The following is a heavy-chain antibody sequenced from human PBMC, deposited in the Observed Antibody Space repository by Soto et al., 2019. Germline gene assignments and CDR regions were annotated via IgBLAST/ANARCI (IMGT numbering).Heavy chain of an antibody. J-gene: IGHJ6*02. D-gene: IGHD2-2*01. Sequence: QVLLVQSGAEVKKPGSSVKVSCKASGGSFRNQRFSWVRQAPGQGLEWMGGITTMFGAAHYAQKFQGRVTITADESKSTVYMELTSLRSEDTAVYRCAREGQFCTSTCYYGMDVWGQGTTVTVSS. CDR2: ITTMFGAA. CDR3: AREGQFCTSTCYYGMDV. CDR1: GGSFRNQR. V-gene: IGHV1-69*01.